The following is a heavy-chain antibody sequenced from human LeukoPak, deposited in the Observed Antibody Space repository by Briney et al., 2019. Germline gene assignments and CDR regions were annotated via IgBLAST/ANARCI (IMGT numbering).Heavy chain of an antibody. CDR1: GFTFSDYS. CDR3: ARRLVTAGITDFFDS. Sequence: GGSLRLSCTASGFTFSDYSMSWVRQAPGAGLEWVSAISPAGDSTTDADSVKGRFTISRDNSKSTLYLQMNGLTAEDTALYYCARRLVTAGITDFFDSWAREPWSPSPQ. D-gene: IGHD2-2*01. J-gene: IGHJ4*02. CDR2: ISPAGDST. V-gene: IGHV3-23*01.